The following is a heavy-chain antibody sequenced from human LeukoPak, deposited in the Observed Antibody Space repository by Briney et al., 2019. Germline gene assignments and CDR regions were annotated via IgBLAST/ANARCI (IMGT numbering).Heavy chain of an antibody. D-gene: IGHD4-23*01. CDR1: GYTLTELS. J-gene: IGHJ4*02. CDR3: ATETYYGGNLGFDY. CDR2: FDPEDGET. Sequence: ASVEVSCKVSGYTLTELSMHWVRQAPGKGLEWMGGFDPEDGETIYAQKFQGRVTMTEDTSTDTAYMELSSLRSEDTAVYYCATETYYGGNLGFDYWGRGTLVTVSS. V-gene: IGHV1-24*01.